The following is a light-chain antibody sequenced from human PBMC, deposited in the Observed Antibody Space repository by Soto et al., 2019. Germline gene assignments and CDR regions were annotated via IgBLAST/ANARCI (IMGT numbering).Light chain of an antibody. V-gene: IGKV3-20*01. J-gene: IGKJ2*01. Sequence: IVLTQSPGTLSLSPGERATLSCRASQSVSSSYLAWYQQKPGQAPRLLIYGASSRATGIPDRFSGGGSGTDFTLTISRLEPEVFAVYYCQQYGGSPPYTFGQGTKLEIK. CDR2: GAS. CDR3: QQYGGSPPYT. CDR1: QSVSSSY.